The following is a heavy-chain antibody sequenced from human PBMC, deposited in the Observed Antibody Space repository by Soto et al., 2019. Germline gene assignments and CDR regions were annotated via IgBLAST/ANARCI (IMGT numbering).Heavy chain of an antibody. CDR2: LRGNGDLI. V-gene: IGHV3-64D*06. J-gene: IGHJ4*02. CDR3: LKDGWEFNYDS. CDR1: GFTFSTFS. Sequence: GGSLRLSCSASGFTFSTFSMHWVRQAPGKGLEYVSALRGNGDLIIYADSVKGRFTISRDNSKNTVYLQMSSLRTEDTAGYYCLKDGWEFNYDSWGQGALVTVSS. D-gene: IGHD1-26*01.